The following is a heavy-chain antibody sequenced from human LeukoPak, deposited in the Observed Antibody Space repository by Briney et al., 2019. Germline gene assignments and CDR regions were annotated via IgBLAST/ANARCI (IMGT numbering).Heavy chain of an antibody. D-gene: IGHD6-13*01. J-gene: IGHJ4*02. CDR3: TIGGASGSLAH. CDR2: TYTSGDT. Sequence: PSETLSLTCTVSRASISDNYRSWSRQPAGKALEWIGRTYTSGDTNYNPSLKSRASVSVDTSKNQFYLSLRYVTAADTAVYYCTIGGASGSLAHWGPGTLVTVSS. V-gene: IGHV4-4*07. CDR1: RASISDNY.